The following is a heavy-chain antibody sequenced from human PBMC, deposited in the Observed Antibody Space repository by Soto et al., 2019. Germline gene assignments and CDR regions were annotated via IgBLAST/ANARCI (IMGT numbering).Heavy chain of an antibody. J-gene: IGHJ5*02. D-gene: IGHD3-16*01. V-gene: IGHV1-46*01. CDR2: INPGQGRAWMGIIKPRDASP. Sequence: QVQLVQSGAEVRKPGASVRVSCKASGYTFTSYCLHWVRQAPGQGLEWMGIINPGQGRAWMGIIKPRDASPGYEQKFQDRVTMTVDTSTSTVYMKLSTLRSEDTAMYYCARSPPWGSALGGWFDPWGQGTLVTVSS. CDR1: GYTFTSYC. CDR3: ARSPPWGSALGGWFDP.